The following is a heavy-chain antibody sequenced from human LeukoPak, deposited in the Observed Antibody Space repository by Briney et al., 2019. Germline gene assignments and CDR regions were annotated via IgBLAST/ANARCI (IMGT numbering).Heavy chain of an antibody. CDR3: ASERYYYDSSGYYHYYYYGMDV. J-gene: IGHJ6*02. CDR2: ISAYNGNT. Sequence: ASVKVSCKASGYTFTSYGISWVRQAPGQGLEWMGWISAYNGNTNYAQKLQGRVTMTTDTSTSTACMELRSLRSDDTAVYYCASERYYYDSSGYYHYYYYGMDVWGQGTTVTVSS. CDR1: GYTFTSYG. D-gene: IGHD3-22*01. V-gene: IGHV1-18*01.